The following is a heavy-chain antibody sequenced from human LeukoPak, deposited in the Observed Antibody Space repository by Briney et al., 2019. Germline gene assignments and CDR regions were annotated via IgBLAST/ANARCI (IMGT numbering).Heavy chain of an antibody. Sequence: GGSLRLSCAASGFTFSSYSMNWVRQAPGKGLEWVSSISSSSSYIYYADSVKGRFTVSRDNAKNSLYLQMNSLRAEDTAVYYCQGYYDSSGCYSFDYWGQGTLVTVSP. D-gene: IGHD3-22*01. CDR1: GFTFSSYS. V-gene: IGHV3-21*01. J-gene: IGHJ4*02. CDR3: QGYYDSSGCYSFDY. CDR2: ISSSSSYI.